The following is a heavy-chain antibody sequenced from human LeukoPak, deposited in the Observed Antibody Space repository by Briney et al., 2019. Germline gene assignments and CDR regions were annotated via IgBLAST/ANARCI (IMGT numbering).Heavy chain of an antibody. J-gene: IGHJ6*03. CDR1: GFTFDDYA. CDR3: AKDVSLTFFYMDV. D-gene: IGHD3-3*01. V-gene: IGHV3-9*01. CDR2: VSWNSGRI. Sequence: GGSLRLSCAASGFTFDDYAMHWVRQAPGKGLEWVSGVSWNSGRIGYADSVKGRFTISRDNARNSLYLQMNSLRAEDTAFYYCAKDVSLTFFYMDVWGKGTTVTISS.